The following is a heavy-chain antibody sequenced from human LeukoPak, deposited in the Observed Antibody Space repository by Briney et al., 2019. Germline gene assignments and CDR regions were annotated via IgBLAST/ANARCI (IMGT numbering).Heavy chain of an antibody. CDR1: GFTFSSYS. Sequence: GSLRLSCAASGFTFSSYSMKWVRQPPGKGLEWIGEINHSGSTNYNPSLKSRVTISVDTSKKQFSLRLSSVTAADTAVYFCARPRLQNRKNAFDIWGQGTVVTVSS. D-gene: IGHD1-14*01. V-gene: IGHV4-34*01. CDR3: ARPRLQNRKNAFDI. CDR2: INHSGST. J-gene: IGHJ3*02.